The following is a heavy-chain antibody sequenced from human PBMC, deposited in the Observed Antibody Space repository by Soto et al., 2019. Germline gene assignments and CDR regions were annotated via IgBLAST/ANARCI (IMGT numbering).Heavy chain of an antibody. V-gene: IGHV1-3*04. J-gene: IGHJ4*02. CDR3: ARDWHSSSWLY. CDR1: GYTFTSYA. D-gene: IGHD6-13*01. Sequence: GASVKVSCKASGYTFTSYAIHWVRQAPGERLEWMGWINTGNGNTKYSQKFQGRVTITRDTSASTAYMELSSLRSEDTAVYYCARDWHSSSWLYWGQGALVTVSS. CDR2: INTGNGNT.